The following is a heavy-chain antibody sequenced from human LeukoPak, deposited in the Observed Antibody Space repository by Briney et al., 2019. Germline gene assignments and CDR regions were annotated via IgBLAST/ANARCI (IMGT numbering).Heavy chain of an antibody. J-gene: IGHJ6*02. V-gene: IGHV1-3*04. D-gene: IGHD3-10*01. Sequence: VASVKVSCKASGYTFTRSALHWVRQAPGQRLEWMGWISNYNGNTKYSEKFQGRVTITRDTSANIVYMELNSLRSQDTGVYYCARDEVDYYGMDVWGQGTTITVSS. CDR3: ARDEVDYYGMDV. CDR2: ISNYNGNT. CDR1: GYTFTRSA.